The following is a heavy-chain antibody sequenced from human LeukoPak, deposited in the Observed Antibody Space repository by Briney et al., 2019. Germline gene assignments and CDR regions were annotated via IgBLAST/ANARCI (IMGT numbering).Heavy chain of an antibody. Sequence: PGGSLRLSCVASGFTFSENGMTWVRQAPGKGLEWVANINQDGRELYYVDSVKGRFTISRDNAKNSLHLQMSSLRAEDTAVYYCARGVYYLDYWGQGTLVTVSS. J-gene: IGHJ4*02. D-gene: IGHD3-3*01. CDR2: INQDGREL. CDR3: ARGVYYLDY. V-gene: IGHV3-7*04. CDR1: GFTFSENG.